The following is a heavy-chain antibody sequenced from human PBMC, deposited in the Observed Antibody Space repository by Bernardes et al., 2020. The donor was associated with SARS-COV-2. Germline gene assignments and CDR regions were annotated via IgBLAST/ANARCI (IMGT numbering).Heavy chain of an antibody. D-gene: IGHD2-2*01. J-gene: IGHJ4*02. CDR3: ASDCSSTSCPEPFDY. V-gene: IGHV1-46*01. Sequence: ASVKVSCKASGYTFTSYYMHWVRQAPGQGLEWMGIINPSGGSTSYAQKFQGRVTMTRDTSTSTVYMELSSLRSEDTAVYYCASDCSSTSCPEPFDYWGQGTLVTVSS. CDR1: GYTFTSYY. CDR2: INPSGGST.